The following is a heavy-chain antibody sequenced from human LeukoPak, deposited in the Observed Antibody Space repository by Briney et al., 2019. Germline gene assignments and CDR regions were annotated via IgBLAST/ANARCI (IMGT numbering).Heavy chain of an antibody. D-gene: IGHD3-16*01. CDR3: ARDPYDFSGGYAYGAFDM. CDR2: INKDGSA. V-gene: IGHV3-7*01. CDR1: GFTFRSYW. Sequence: GGSLRLSCVASGFTFRSYWMTWVRQAPGKGLEWVANINKDGSANEDSVKGRFTISRDNAKNSLYLQMNSLRVEDTAVYYCARDPYDFSGGYAYGAFDMWGQGTMVTVSS. J-gene: IGHJ3*02.